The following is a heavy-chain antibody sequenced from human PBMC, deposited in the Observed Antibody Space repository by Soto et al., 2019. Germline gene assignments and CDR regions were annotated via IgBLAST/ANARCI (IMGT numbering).Heavy chain of an antibody. CDR1: GFTFSDYY. D-gene: IGHD2-21*01. V-gene: IGHV3-11*01. CDR2: ISSSGTTI. Sequence: QVQLVESGGGLVKPGGSLRLSCAASGFTFSDYYMNWIRQAPGKGLEWVSYISSSGTTIYYADSVKGRFTMSRDNAKNSLFLQMNSLRAEDTALYYCARGHSIFYGMDVWGQGTTVTVSS. CDR3: ARGHSIFYGMDV. J-gene: IGHJ6*02.